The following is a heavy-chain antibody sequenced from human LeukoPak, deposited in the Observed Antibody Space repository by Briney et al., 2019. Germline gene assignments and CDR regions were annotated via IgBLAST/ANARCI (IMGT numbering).Heavy chain of an antibody. CDR3: STVGSSASDPYDY. Sequence: ASVKVSCKASGGTFTSYGISWVRQAPGQGREWMVGIIPMFGTTKYAQKFQGRVTITADQSTRTAYMEMSSLRSEDTALYYCSTVGSSASDPYDYWGQGTLVTVSS. CDR1: GGTFTSYG. D-gene: IGHD2-2*01. CDR2: IIPMFGTT. J-gene: IGHJ4*02. V-gene: IGHV1-69*13.